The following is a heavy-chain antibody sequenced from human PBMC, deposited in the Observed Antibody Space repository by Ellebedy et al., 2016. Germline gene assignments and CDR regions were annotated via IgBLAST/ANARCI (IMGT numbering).Heavy chain of an antibody. D-gene: IGHD6-19*01. CDR1: GRSVSSGSHS. V-gene: IGHV4-61*01. CDR2: ISNSGST. Sequence: SETLSLTCTVSGRSVSSGSHSWSWIRQPPGKGLEWIGYISNSGSTNYNPSLKSRVIISVDTSKNQFSLKFSSVPVADTAVYYCASPYSTGWYYSDYWGQGALVTVSS. J-gene: IGHJ4*02. CDR3: ASPYSTGWYYSDY.